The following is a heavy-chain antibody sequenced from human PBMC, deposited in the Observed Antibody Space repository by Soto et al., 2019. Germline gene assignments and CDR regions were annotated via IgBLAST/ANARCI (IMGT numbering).Heavy chain of an antibody. V-gene: IGHV6-1*01. Sequence: SQTLSLTCVISGDSVSSNSATWNWIRQSPSRGLEWLGRTYYRSKWSNNYAVSLKSRMTINPDTSKNQFSLQLDSVTPEDTAVYYCARNDNSSSLGFDYWGQGSLVTVSS. CDR1: GDSVSSNSAT. D-gene: IGHD6-6*01. CDR2: TYYRSKWSN. J-gene: IGHJ4*02. CDR3: ARNDNSSSLGFDY.